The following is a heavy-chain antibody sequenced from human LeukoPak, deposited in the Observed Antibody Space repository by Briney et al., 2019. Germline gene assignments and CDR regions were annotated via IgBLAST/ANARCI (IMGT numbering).Heavy chain of an antibody. Sequence: PGGSLRLSCAASGFIFSHYGMHWVRQAPGKGLEWVAVIQNDASTENFADSVMGRFTISRDNSKNTVFLQMNSLRVEDTTVYYCARELSQIVWGGLDYGGQGTLVSVSS. J-gene: IGHJ4*02. CDR3: ARELSQIVWGGLDY. V-gene: IGHV3-33*05. CDR2: IQNDASTE. CDR1: GFIFSHYG. D-gene: IGHD2-21*01.